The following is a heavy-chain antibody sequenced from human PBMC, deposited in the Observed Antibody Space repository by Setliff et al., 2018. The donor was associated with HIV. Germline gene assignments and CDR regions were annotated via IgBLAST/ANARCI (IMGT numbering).Heavy chain of an antibody. CDR1: GFTFSTYA. CDR3: ARDLYFYYYMDV. CDR2: ISDSSRT. V-gene: IGHV3-23*01. J-gene: IGHJ6*03. Sequence: GGSLRLSCTTSGFTFSTYAMSWVRQAPGKGLEWVSAISDSSRTYYADSVKGRFTISRDNSENTLYLQMNGLRVEDSAIYYCARDLYFYYYMDVWGKGTTVTVSS. D-gene: IGHD3-9*01.